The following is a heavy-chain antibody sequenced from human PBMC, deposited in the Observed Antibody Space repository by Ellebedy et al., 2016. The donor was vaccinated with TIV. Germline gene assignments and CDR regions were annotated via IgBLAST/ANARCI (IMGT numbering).Heavy chain of an antibody. CDR3: AKNSLYGDYANHDY. CDR1: GFTFSNCG. CDR2: IKKDGSEK. V-gene: IGHV3-7*03. D-gene: IGHD4-17*01. Sequence: GESLKISCAASGFTFSNCGMEWVRQAPGKGLEWVANIKKDGSEKHYVDSVKGRFTISRDNAKNSLYLQMNSLRAEDTALYYCAKNSLYGDYANHDYWGQGILVTVSS. J-gene: IGHJ4*02.